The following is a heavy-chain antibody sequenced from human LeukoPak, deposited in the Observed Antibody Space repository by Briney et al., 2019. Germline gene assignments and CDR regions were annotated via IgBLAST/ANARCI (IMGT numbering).Heavy chain of an antibody. V-gene: IGHV1-8*03. D-gene: IGHD7-27*01. CDR3: ARLTGTEGAFDI. J-gene: IGHJ3*02. CDR1: GYTFTSYD. Sequence: GASVKVSCKASGYTFTSYDINWVRQATGQGLEWMGWMNPNSGNTGYAQKFQGRVTITRNTSISTAYMELSSLGSEDTAVYYCARLTGTEGAFDIWGQGTMVTVSS. CDR2: MNPNSGNT.